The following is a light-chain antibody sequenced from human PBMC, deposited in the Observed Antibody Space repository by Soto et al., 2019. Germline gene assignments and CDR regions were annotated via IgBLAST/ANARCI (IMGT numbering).Light chain of an antibody. CDR2: YKSDSDK. Sequence: QPVLTQPSSLSASPGASASLTCTLRSGINVGTYRIYWYQQKPGSPPQYLLRYKSDSDKQQGSGVPSRFSGSKDASANAGILLISGLQSEDEVDYYCMIWHSSASGVFGTGTKLTVL. J-gene: IGLJ1*01. CDR1: SGINVGTYR. CDR3: MIWHSSASGV. V-gene: IGLV5-45*03.